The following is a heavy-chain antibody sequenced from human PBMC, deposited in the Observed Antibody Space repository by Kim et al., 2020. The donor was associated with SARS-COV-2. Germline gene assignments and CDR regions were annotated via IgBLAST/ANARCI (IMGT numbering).Heavy chain of an antibody. CDR1: GFTFGDYA. V-gene: IGHV3-9*01. CDR3: AKEGRDGYNSLYYYYGMDV. D-gene: IGHD5-12*01. J-gene: IGHJ6*02. CDR2: ISWDSGSI. Sequence: GGSLRLSCAASGFTFGDYAMHWVRQAPGKGLEWVSGISWDSGSIDYADSVKGRFTISRDNAKNSLYLQMNSLRAEDTALYYCAKEGRDGYNSLYYYYGMDVWGQGTTVTVSS.